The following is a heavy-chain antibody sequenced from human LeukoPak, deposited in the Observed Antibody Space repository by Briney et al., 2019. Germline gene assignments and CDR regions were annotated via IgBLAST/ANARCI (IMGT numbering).Heavy chain of an antibody. D-gene: IGHD5-24*01. J-gene: IGHJ4*02. Sequence: GGSLRLSCAASGFTFSSYSMNWVRQVPGKGLEWVAVISYDGRNKYYADSVKGRFTISRDTSKNTLYLQMNSLRAEDTAVYYCASEDGHNPNLGFDYWGQGTLVTVSS. CDR2: ISYDGRNK. CDR1: GFTFSSYS. V-gene: IGHV3-30*03. CDR3: ASEDGHNPNLGFDY.